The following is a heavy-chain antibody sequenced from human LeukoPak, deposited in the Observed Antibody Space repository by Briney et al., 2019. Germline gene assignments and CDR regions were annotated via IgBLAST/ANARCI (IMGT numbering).Heavy chain of an antibody. CDR2: IRYDGSNK. J-gene: IGHJ3*02. V-gene: IGHV3-30*02. Sequence: GGSLRLSCAASGFTFSSYGMHWVRQAPGKGLEWVAFIRYDGSNKYYADSVKGRFTISRDNSKNTLYLQMNSLRAEDMALYYCAKDIGSTISDAFDIWGQGTMVTVSS. CDR3: AKDIGSTISDAFDI. CDR1: GFTFSSYG. D-gene: IGHD2-2*01.